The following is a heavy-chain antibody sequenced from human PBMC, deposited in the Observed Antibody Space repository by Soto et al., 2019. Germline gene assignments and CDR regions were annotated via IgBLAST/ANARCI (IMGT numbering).Heavy chain of an antibody. CDR2: IRNRANSHTT. V-gene: IGHV3-72*01. CDR3: TLERIVGGTWDY. CDR1: GFTFSDHY. D-gene: IGHD1-26*01. Sequence: EVQLVESGGGLVQPGGSLRLSCAASGFTFSDHYMDWVRQSPGKGLEWVGRIRNRANSHTTVYAASVKGRFTISRDDSKNSVFLAMNSLKTEDTAVYCATLERIVGGTWDYWGQGTLVTVSS. J-gene: IGHJ4*02.